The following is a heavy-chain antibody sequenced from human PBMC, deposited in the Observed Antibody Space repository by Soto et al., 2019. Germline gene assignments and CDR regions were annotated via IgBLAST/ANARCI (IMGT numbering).Heavy chain of an antibody. CDR3: ARAPLRAIFGVAKLGYYYYGMYV. J-gene: IGHJ6*02. CDR1: GYTFTSYD. Sequence: QVQLVQSGAEVKKPGASVKVSCKASGYTFTSYDINWVRQATGQGLEWMGWMNTNSGNTGYAQKFQGRVTMTRNTSKSTAYMELSSMRSEDTAVYYCARAPLRAIFGVAKLGYYYYGMYVWGQGTTVTVSS. CDR2: MNTNSGNT. V-gene: IGHV1-8*01. D-gene: IGHD3-3*01.